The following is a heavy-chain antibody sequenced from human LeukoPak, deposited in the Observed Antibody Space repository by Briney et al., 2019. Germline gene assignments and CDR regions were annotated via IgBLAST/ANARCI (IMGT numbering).Heavy chain of an antibody. CDR2: IHYSGST. V-gene: IGHV4-38-2*01. CDR3: ARGLDSSGYYPDFDY. J-gene: IGHJ4*02. Sequence: SETLSLTCAVSGYSISSAFYWGWIRQSPGKGLEWIGTIHYSGSTSYNPSLKSRVTISVDTSKNQFSLKLRSVTAADTAVYYCARGLDSSGYYPDFDYWGQGTLVTVSS. CDR1: GYSISSAFY. D-gene: IGHD3-22*01.